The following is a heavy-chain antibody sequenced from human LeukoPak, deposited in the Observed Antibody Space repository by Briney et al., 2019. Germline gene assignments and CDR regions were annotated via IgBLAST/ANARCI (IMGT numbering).Heavy chain of an antibody. V-gene: IGHV4-39*01. Sequence: SETLSLTCTLSGGSISSSSYYWGWIRQPPGKGLEWFGSIYYSGSTYYNPSLKSRVTISVDTSKNQFSLKLSSVTAADTAVYYCARQWLVSHWFDPWGQGTLVTVSP. CDR2: IYYSGST. J-gene: IGHJ5*02. CDR3: ARQWLVSHWFDP. CDR1: GGSISSSSYY. D-gene: IGHD6-19*01.